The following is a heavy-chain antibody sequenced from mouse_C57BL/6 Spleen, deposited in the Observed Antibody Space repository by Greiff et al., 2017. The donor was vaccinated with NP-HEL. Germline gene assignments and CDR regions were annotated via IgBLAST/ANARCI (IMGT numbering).Heavy chain of an antibody. J-gene: IGHJ2*01. D-gene: IGHD1-1*01. CDR2: INPSTGGT. CDR3: ARGDITRNYYFDY. V-gene: IGHV1-42*01. CDR1: GYSFTGYY. Sequence: VQLKESGPELVKPGASVKISCKASGYSFTGYYMNWVKQSPEKSLEWIGEINPSTGGTTYNQKFKAKATLTVDKSSSTAYMQLKSLTSEDSAVYYCARGDITRNYYFDYWGQGTTLTVSS.